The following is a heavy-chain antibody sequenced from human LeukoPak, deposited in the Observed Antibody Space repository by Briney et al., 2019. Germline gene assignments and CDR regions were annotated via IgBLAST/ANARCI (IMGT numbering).Heavy chain of an antibody. CDR2: ISGSGGST. J-gene: IGHJ6*02. Sequence: GGSLRLSCAASGFTFSSYAMSWVRQAPGKGLEWVSAISGSGGSTYYSDSVKGRFTISRDNSKNTLYLQMNSLRAEDTAVYYCARAVYYDILTGYSYSGMDVWGQGTTVTVSS. CDR1: GFTFSSYA. CDR3: ARAVYYDILTGYSYSGMDV. D-gene: IGHD3-9*01. V-gene: IGHV3-23*01.